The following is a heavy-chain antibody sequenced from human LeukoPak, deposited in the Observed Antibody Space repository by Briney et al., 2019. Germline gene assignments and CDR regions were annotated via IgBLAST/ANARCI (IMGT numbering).Heavy chain of an antibody. CDR1: GFTFSSYG. CDR2: VSNDGTNK. V-gene: IGHV3-30*18. CDR3: AKRRIPGRVDDAFDI. Sequence: GGSLRLSCAASGFTFSSYGMHWVRQAPGKGLEWVAVVSNDGTNKLYADSVKGRFTISRDNSKATVYLQVNSLSPEDTALYYCAKRRIPGRVDDAFDIWGQGTMVTVSS. J-gene: IGHJ3*02. D-gene: IGHD5-18*01.